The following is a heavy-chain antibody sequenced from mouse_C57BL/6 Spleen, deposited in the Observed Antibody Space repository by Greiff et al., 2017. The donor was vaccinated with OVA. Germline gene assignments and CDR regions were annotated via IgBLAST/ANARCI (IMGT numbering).Heavy chain of an antibody. D-gene: IGHD1-1*01. J-gene: IGHJ1*03. CDR1: GYSITSGYY. V-gene: IGHV3-6*01. CDR3: ARRDYGSSYWYFDV. Sequence: EVQLQESGPGLVKPSQSLSLTCSVTGYSITSGYYWNWIRQFPGNKLEWMGYISYDGSNNYNPSLKNRISITRDTSKNQFFLKLNSVTTEDTATYYCARRDYGSSYWYFDVWGTGTTVTVSS. CDR2: ISYDGSN.